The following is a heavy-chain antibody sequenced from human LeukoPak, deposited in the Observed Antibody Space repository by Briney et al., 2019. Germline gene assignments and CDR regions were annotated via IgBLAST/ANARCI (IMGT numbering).Heavy chain of an antibody. J-gene: IGHJ4*02. Sequence: SETLSLTCAVYGGSFSGYYWSWIRQPPGKGLEWIGEINHSGSTNYNPSLKSRVTISVDTSKNQFSLKLCSVTAADTAVYYCARHLTTVTTSYFDYWGQGTLVTVSS. CDR1: GGSFSGYY. CDR3: ARHLTTVTTSYFDY. V-gene: IGHV4-34*01. CDR2: INHSGST. D-gene: IGHD4-17*01.